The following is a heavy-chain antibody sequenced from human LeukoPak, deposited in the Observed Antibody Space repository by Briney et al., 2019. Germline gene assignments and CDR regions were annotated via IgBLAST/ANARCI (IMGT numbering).Heavy chain of an antibody. D-gene: IGHD6-13*01. CDR2: INSDGSQA. CDR3: ARDLMGIAYRGAFYY. V-gene: IGHV3-74*01. J-gene: IGHJ4*02. Sequence: GGSLRLSCAASEFTFSSYWMHWVRQAPGKGLVWVSRINSDGSQANYADSVKGRFTISRDNAKNSLYLQMNSLRAEDTAVYYCARDLMGIAYRGAFYYWGQGTLVTVSS. CDR1: EFTFSSYW.